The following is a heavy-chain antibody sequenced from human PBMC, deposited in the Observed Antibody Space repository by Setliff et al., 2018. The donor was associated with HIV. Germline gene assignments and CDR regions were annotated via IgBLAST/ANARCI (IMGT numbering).Heavy chain of an antibody. D-gene: IGHD4-4*01. CDR2: INHSGST. V-gene: IGHV4-34*01. CDR3: ARRRGGSLTTVTTWYYYMDV. J-gene: IGHJ6*03. Sequence: TLSLTCTVSGGSFSSGGYYWTWIRQPPGKGLEWIGDINHSGSTNYNPSLKSRVAMSFDTSKNQFSLKLTSVTAADTAIYFCARRRGGSLTTVTTWYYYMDVWGKGSTVTVSS. CDR1: GGSFSSGGYY.